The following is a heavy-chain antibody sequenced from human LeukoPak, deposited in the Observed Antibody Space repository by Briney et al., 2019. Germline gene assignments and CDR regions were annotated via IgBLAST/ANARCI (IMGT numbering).Heavy chain of an antibody. D-gene: IGHD3-22*01. CDR1: GFTFSSYA. Sequence: PGGSLTLSCAAAGFTFSSYAMSWVRQAPGKGLEWVSAISGSGGSTYYADSVKGRFTISRDNSKNTLYLQMNSLRAEDTAVYYCAKRETYYYDSSGYWLDYWGQGTLVTVSS. CDR3: AKRETYYYDSSGYWLDY. J-gene: IGHJ4*02. V-gene: IGHV3-23*01. CDR2: ISGSGGST.